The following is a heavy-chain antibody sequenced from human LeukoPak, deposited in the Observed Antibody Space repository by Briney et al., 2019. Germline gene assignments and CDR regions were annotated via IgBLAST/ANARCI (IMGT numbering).Heavy chain of an antibody. CDR2: ISDSGSTK. V-gene: IGHV3-48*04. CDR3: AELGITMIGGV. J-gene: IGHJ6*04. D-gene: IGHD3-10*02. CDR1: GFTFSSYS. Sequence: PGGSLRLSCAASGFTFSSYSMNWVRQAPGKGLEWISYISDSGSTKYYADSVKGRFTISRDNAKNSVFLQMNSLRAEDTAVYYCAELGITMIGGVWGKGTTVTISS.